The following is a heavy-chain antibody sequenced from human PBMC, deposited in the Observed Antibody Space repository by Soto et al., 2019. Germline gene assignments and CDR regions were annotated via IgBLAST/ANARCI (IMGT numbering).Heavy chain of an antibody. CDR2: IYYSGST. J-gene: IGHJ4*02. CDR1: GGCISSSAYY. Sequence: SETLSLTCSVSGGCISSSAYYWGWIRQPPGKGLEWIGSIYYSGSTNYNPSLKSRVTISVDTSKNQFSLKLSSVTAADTAVYYCARGGRLYDSSGHGPFDYWGQGTLVTVSS. V-gene: IGHV4-39*07. CDR3: ARGGRLYDSSGHGPFDY. D-gene: IGHD3-22*01.